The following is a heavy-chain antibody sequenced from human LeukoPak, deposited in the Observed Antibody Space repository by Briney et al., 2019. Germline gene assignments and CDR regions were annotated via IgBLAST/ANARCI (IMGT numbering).Heavy chain of an antibody. CDR3: ARGLHRYGRSTFDY. D-gene: IGHD4-17*01. CDR2: ISYSGRT. J-gene: IGHJ4*02. V-gene: IGHV4-59*08. CDR1: GGSISSDY. Sequence: SETLSLTCTVSGGSISSDYWSWIRQPPGKGLEWIGYISYSGRTYYNPSLRSRVTISVDTSKNHFSLKLSSVTAADTAVYYCARGLHRYGRSTFDYWGQGTLVTVSS.